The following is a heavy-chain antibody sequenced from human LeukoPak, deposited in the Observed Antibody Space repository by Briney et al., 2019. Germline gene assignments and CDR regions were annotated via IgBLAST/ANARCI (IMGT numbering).Heavy chain of an antibody. CDR2: IDHSGRT. CDR1: GGSFSGYY. Sequence: PSETLSLTCAVYGGSFSGYYWSWIRQVPGKGPEWIGEIDHSGRTNANSSLRSRVTMSVDMSKNQFSLRLNSVTAADTAVYYCARKSILTSGRKPYDYWDQGALVTVS. D-gene: IGHD2-15*01. CDR3: ARKSILTSGRKPYDY. V-gene: IGHV4-34*01. J-gene: IGHJ4*02.